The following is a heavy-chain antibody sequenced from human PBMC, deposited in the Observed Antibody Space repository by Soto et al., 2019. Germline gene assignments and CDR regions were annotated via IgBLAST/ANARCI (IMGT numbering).Heavy chain of an antibody. D-gene: IGHD3-10*01. CDR3: AKRYGSGSYRELNSYYGMDI. CDR1: RFTFRNYG. J-gene: IGHJ6*02. Sequence: RSLSCAASRFTFRNYGMSWVHQGPGKGLEWVSGISPTGEQRFYVDSVKGRFFISRDNSQNTLSLEMSSLRADDTAVYYCAKRYGSGSYRELNSYYGMDIWGQGTSVTVSS. V-gene: IGHV3-23*01. CDR2: ISPTGEQR.